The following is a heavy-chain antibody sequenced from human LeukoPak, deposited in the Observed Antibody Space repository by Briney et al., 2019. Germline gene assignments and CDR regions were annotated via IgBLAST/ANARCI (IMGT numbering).Heavy chain of an antibody. V-gene: IGHV3-48*01. CDR2: ISSSSSTI. CDR3: ARDLLALSYSSSSGRA. Sequence: GGSLRLSCAASGFTFSSYSMNWVRQAPGKGLEWVSYISSSSSTIYYAHSVKGRFTISRDNAKNSLYLQMNSLRAEDTAVYYCARDLLALSYSSSSGRAWVQGTLITVSS. CDR1: GFTFSSYS. J-gene: IGHJ5*02. D-gene: IGHD6-6*01.